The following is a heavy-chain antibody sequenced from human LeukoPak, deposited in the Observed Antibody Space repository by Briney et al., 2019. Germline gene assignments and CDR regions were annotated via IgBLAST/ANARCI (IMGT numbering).Heavy chain of an antibody. J-gene: IGHJ4*02. CDR3: AREKDGSGSYYGFDY. CDR1: GGTFSSYA. CDR2: IIPIFGTA. V-gene: IGHV1-69*06. D-gene: IGHD3-10*01. Sequence: SVKVSCKASGGTFSSYAISWVRQAPGQGLEWMGGIIPIFGTANYAQKFQGRVTITADKSTSTAYMELSSLRSEDTAAYYCAREKDGSGSYYGFDYWGQGTLVTVSS.